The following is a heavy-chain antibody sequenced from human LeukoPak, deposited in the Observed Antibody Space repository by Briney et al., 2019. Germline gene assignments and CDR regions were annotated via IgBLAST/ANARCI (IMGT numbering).Heavy chain of an antibody. CDR3: AAPLPAAIRSPNYYGMDV. J-gene: IGHJ6*02. CDR2: INHSGST. V-gene: IGHV4-34*01. CDR1: GGSFSGYY. D-gene: IGHD2-2*01. Sequence: SETLSLTCAVSGGSFSGYYWSWIRQPPGKGLEWIGEINHSGSTNYNPSLKSRVTISVDTSKNQFSLKLSSVTAADTAVYYCAAPLPAAIRSPNYYGMDVWGQGTTVTVSS.